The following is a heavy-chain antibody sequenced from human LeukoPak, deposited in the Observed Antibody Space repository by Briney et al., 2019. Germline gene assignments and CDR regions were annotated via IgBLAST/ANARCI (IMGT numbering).Heavy chain of an antibody. CDR1: GGSISSSSHY. CDR2: IFYSGST. J-gene: IGHJ3*02. D-gene: IGHD3-22*01. Sequence: SETLSLTCTVSGGSISSSSHYWGWIRQPPGKGLEWIGSIFYSGSTYYNPSLKSRVTISVDTSKNQFSLKLSSVTAADTAVYFCARLPILRLYYYDSSAYSLQAFDIWGQGTMVTVSS. V-gene: IGHV4-39*01. CDR3: ARLPILRLYYYDSSAYSLQAFDI.